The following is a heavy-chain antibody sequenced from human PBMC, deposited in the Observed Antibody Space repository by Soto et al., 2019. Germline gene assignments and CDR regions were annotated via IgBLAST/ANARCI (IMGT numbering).Heavy chain of an antibody. D-gene: IGHD1-7*01. Sequence: GGSLRLSCAASGFTFSSYSMNWVRQAPGKGLEWVSSISSSSSYIYYADSVKGRFTISRDNAKNSLYLQMNSLRAEDTAVYYCASLDTGITGTFYDAFDIWGQGTIVTVSS. CDR1: GFTFSSYS. CDR2: ISSSSSYI. V-gene: IGHV3-21*01. CDR3: ASLDTGITGTFYDAFDI. J-gene: IGHJ3*02.